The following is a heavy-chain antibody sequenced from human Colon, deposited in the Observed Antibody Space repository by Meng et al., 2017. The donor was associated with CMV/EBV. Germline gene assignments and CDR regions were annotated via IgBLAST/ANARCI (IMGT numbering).Heavy chain of an antibody. CDR1: GFTFSSYA. D-gene: IGHD3-10*01. J-gene: IGHJ4*02. Sequence: GESLKISCAASGFTFSSYAMSWVRQAPGKGLEWVSAISGSGGSTYYADSVKGRFTISRDNSKNTLYLQMNSLRAEDTAVYYCAKDASGRNDYWGQGTLVTVSS. CDR3: AKDASGRNDY. CDR2: ISGSGGST. V-gene: IGHV3-23*01.